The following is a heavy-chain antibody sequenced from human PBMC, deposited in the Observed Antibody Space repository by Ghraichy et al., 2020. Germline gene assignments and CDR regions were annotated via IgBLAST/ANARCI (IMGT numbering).Heavy chain of an antibody. CDR2: ISSSSSYI. D-gene: IGHD2-15*01. Sequence: GGSLRLSCAASGFTFSSYSMNWVRQAPGKGLEWVSSISSSSSYIYYADSVKGRFTISRDNAKNSLYLQMNSLRAEDTAVYYCARGYLDIVVVVEDAFDIWGQGTMVTVSS. CDR1: GFTFSSYS. J-gene: IGHJ3*02. CDR3: ARGYLDIVVVVEDAFDI. V-gene: IGHV3-21*01.